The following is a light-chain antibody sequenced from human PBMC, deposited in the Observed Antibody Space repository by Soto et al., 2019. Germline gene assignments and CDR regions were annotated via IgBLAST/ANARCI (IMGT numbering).Light chain of an antibody. Sequence: QSALTQPASVSGSPRQSITISCTGTRSDVGGYNYVSWYQQHPGKAPKLMIYDVSNRPSGVSNRFSGSKSGNTASLTISGLQDEDEADYYCSSYTSSSTLGVFGGGTKLTVL. V-gene: IGLV2-14*01. CDR3: SSYTSSSTLGV. J-gene: IGLJ2*01. CDR1: RSDVGGYNY. CDR2: DVS.